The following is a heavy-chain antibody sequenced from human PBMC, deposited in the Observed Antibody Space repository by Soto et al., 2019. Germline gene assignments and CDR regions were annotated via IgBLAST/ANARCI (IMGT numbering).Heavy chain of an antibody. Sequence: SETLSLTCTVSGDSINSISYYWGWIRQPPGEGLEWIGSIYYTGPTYYNPSLESRVTTSVDTSKNQFSLRLSSVTAADTAVYYCAREGYCSGGSCYRKYYFDYWGQGTLVTVSS. CDR1: GDSINSISYY. CDR2: IYYTGPT. V-gene: IGHV4-39*02. J-gene: IGHJ4*02. D-gene: IGHD2-15*01. CDR3: AREGYCSGGSCYRKYYFDY.